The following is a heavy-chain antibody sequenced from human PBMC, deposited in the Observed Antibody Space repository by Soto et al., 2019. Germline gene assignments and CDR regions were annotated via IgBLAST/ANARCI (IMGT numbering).Heavy chain of an antibody. Sequence: EVKLVESGGGLVQSGRSLRLSCAASGFIFDDYAMHGVRQAPGKGLEWVSVISCNSGKIEYADSVRGRFIISRDNAKNSLYLQMNSLRPEDTDMYYCLKEMLETDTFDMFGQGTRVTVSS. V-gene: IGHV3-9*01. J-gene: IGHJ3*02. CDR1: GFIFDDYA. CDR2: ISCNSGKI. CDR3: LKEMLETDTFDM. D-gene: IGHD3-16*01.